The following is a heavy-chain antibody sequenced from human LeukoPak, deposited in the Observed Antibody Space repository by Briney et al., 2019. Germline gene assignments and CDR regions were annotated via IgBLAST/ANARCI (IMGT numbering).Heavy chain of an antibody. CDR1: GYTFTSYG. V-gene: IGHV1-18*01. CDR3: ARVGGEDIVLMVYAIFAFDI. D-gene: IGHD2-8*01. Sequence: GASVKVSCKASGYTFTSYGISWVRQAPGRGLEWMGWISAYNGNTNYAQKLQGRATMTTDTSTSTAYMELRSLRSDDTAVYYCARVGGEDIVLMVYAIFAFDIWGQGTMVTVSS. J-gene: IGHJ3*02. CDR2: ISAYNGNT.